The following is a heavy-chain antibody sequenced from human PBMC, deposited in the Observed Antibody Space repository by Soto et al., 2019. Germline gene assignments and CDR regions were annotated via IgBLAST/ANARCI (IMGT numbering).Heavy chain of an antibody. J-gene: IGHJ4*02. Sequence: QVQLQESGPGLVKPSQTLSLTCTVSGGSISSGGYYWSWIRQHPGKGLEWSGYIYYSGNTYYNPSLKGRVTISVVTSKTPFSLSLSSVTAADTAVYYCAREVTFGARVIWGQGTLVTVSS. D-gene: IGHD3-16*01. V-gene: IGHV4-31*03. CDR1: GGSISSGGYY. CDR2: IYYSGNT. CDR3: AREVTFGARVI.